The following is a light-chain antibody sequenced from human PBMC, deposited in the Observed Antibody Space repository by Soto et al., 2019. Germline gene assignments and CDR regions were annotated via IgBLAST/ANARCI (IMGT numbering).Light chain of an antibody. Sequence: EIQMTQAPSSLSESVGDRVTITCRASQGISNYLAWYQQKPGKVPKLLIYAASTLQSGVPSRFSGSGSGTDFTLTISSLQPEDVATYYCQKYNTAPQTFCQGTKVDIK. CDR3: QKYNTAPQT. V-gene: IGKV1-27*01. J-gene: IGKJ1*01. CDR2: AAS. CDR1: QGISNY.